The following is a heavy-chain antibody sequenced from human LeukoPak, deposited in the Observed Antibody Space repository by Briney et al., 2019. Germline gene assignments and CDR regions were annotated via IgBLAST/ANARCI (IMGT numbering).Heavy chain of an antibody. D-gene: IGHD3-22*01. CDR2: ISYDGSNK. Sequence: QPGRSLRLSCAASGFTFSSYAMHWVRQAPGKGLEWVAVISYDGSNKYYADSVKGRFTISRDNSKNTLYLQMNSLKSEDTAVYYCARGSNSYDSSDFDHWGQGTLVTVSS. V-gene: IGHV3-30*04. CDR1: GFTFSSYA. CDR3: ARGSNSYDSSDFDH. J-gene: IGHJ4*02.